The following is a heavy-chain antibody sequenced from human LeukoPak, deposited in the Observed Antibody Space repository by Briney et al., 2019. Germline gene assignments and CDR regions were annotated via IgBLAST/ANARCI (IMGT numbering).Heavy chain of an antibody. CDR3: ARSHSVWTSFDY. D-gene: IGHD3/OR15-3a*01. Sequence: KTSETLSLTCTVSGGSISSYYWSWIRQPPGKGLEWIGYIYYSGSTNYNPSLKSRVTISVDTSKNQSSLKLSSVTAADTAVYYCARSHSVWTSFDYWGQGTLVTVSS. J-gene: IGHJ4*02. V-gene: IGHV4-59*01. CDR2: IYYSGST. CDR1: GGSISSYY.